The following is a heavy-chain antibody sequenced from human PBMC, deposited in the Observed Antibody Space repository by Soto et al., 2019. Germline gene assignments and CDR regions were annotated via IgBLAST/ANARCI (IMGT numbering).Heavy chain of an antibody. V-gene: IGHV3-11*01. CDR2: ISESGTTI. CDR3: TRSDYDSSGYTDY. J-gene: IGHJ4*02. D-gene: IGHD3-22*01. Sequence: QVHLMESGGGLVKPGGSLRLSCAASGFAFSAYYMSWIRQAPGKGLEWLSYISESGTTIYYADSVKGRFTISRDNAKNSLYLQMNSLRAEDTAVYYCTRSDYDSSGYTDYWGQGTLVTVSS. CDR1: GFAFSAYY.